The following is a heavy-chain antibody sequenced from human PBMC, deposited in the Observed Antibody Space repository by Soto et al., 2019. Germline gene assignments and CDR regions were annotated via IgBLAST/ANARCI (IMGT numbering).Heavy chain of an antibody. Sequence: QVQLVQSGAEVKKPGASVKVSCKASGYTFTSYGISWVRQAPGQGLEWMGWISAYNGNTNYAQKLQGRVTMTTDTSTSTAYMELRSLRADDTAVYYCARVYRITMVRGELSEYWGQGTLVTVSS. D-gene: IGHD3-10*01. J-gene: IGHJ4*02. CDR3: ARVYRITMVRGELSEY. V-gene: IGHV1-18*01. CDR1: GYTFTSYG. CDR2: ISAYNGNT.